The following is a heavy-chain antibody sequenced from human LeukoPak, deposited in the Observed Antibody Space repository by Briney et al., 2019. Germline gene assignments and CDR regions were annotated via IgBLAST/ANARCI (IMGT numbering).Heavy chain of an antibody. D-gene: IGHD3-10*01. J-gene: IGHJ4*02. V-gene: IGHV4-31*03. Sequence: PSETLSLTCTVSGGSISSGGYYWNWIRQRPGKGLEWIGYIYYSGSTYYNPSLKSRVTISVDTSKNQFSLKLSSVTAADTALYYCARGGSGSYLYYFDCWGRGTLVTVSS. CDR2: IYYSGST. CDR1: GGSISSGGYY. CDR3: ARGGSGSYLYYFDC.